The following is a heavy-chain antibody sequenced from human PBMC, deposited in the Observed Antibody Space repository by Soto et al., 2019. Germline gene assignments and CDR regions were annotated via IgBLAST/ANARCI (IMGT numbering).Heavy chain of an antibody. D-gene: IGHD3-10*01. Sequence: QVQLVQSGAEVKKPGASVKVSCKASGYTFTSYYMHWVRQAPGQGLEWMGIINPSGGSTSYAQQFQGRVTMTRDTSTSTVYMELSSLRSEDTAVYYCALTLWFGELSQYWGQGTLVTVSS. CDR2: INPSGGST. CDR1: GYTFTSYY. CDR3: ALTLWFGELSQY. J-gene: IGHJ4*02. V-gene: IGHV1-46*01.